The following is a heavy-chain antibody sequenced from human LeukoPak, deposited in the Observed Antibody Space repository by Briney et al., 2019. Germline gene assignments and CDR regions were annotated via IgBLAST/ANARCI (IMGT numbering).Heavy chain of an antibody. J-gene: IGHJ3*02. CDR1: GDSVSSNSAA. D-gene: IGHD3-16*01. CDR3: ARARFRAFDI. V-gene: IGHV6-1*01. CDR2: TYYRSKWYS. Sequence: SQTLSLTFAISGDSVSSNSAAWNWFRQSPSRGLEWLGRTYYRSKWYSESAISVKSRIIINSDTSKNQFSLQLNSVAPEDTAVYYCARARFRAFDIWGQGTMVTVSS.